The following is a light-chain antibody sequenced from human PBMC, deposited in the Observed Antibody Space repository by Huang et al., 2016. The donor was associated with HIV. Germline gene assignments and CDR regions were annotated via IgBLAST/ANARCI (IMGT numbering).Light chain of an antibody. CDR2: GAS. Sequence: EIVMTQSPATLSVSPGERATLSCRASQSVSSNLAWYQQNPGQAPRLLIYGASARATGIPARFSGSGSGTEFILTISSLQSEDFAVYYCQQYNNWPKVFTFGPGTKVDIK. V-gene: IGKV3-15*01. J-gene: IGKJ3*01. CDR3: QQYNNWPKVFT. CDR1: QSVSSN.